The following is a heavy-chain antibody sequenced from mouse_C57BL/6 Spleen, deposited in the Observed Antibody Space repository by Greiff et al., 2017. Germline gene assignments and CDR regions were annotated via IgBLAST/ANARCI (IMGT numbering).Heavy chain of an antibody. D-gene: IGHD1-1*01. CDR2: IYPGSGST. V-gene: IGHV1-55*01. J-gene: IGHJ2*01. Sequence: QVHVKQPGAELVKPGASVKMSCKASGYTFTSYWITWVKQRPGQGLEWIGDIYPGSGSTNYNEKFKSKATLTVDTSSSTACMQLSSLTSEDSAVYYCAREDYGRYFDYWGQGTTLTVSS. CDR3: AREDYGRYFDY. CDR1: GYTFTSYW.